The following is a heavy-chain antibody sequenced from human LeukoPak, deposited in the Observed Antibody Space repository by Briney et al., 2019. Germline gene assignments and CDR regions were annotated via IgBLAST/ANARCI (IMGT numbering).Heavy chain of an antibody. CDR1: GFTFSSYW. CDR2: INSDGSST. V-gene: IGHV3-74*01. Sequence: PGGSLRLSCAASGFTFSSYWMHWVRQAPGKGLGWVSRINSDGSSTSYADSVKGRFTISRDNAKNTLYLQMNSLRAEDTAVYYCARVTVVVPAAKTLDPWGQGTLVTVSS. D-gene: IGHD2-2*01. CDR3: ARVTVVVPAAKTLDP. J-gene: IGHJ5*02.